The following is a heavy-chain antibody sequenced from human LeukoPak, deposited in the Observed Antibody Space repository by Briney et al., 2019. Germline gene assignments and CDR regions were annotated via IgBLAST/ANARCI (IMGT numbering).Heavy chain of an antibody. CDR3: ARDRESIVRGVPPYYYGMDV. CDR2: INPNSGGT. V-gene: IGHV1-2*02. CDR1: GYTFTGYY. J-gene: IGHJ6*02. Sequence: PSMKVSCKASGYTFTGYYMHWVRQAPGQGLEWMGWINPNSGGTNYTQKFQGRVTMTRDTSISTAYMELSRLRSDATAVYYCARDRESIVRGVPPYYYGMDVWGQGTTVTVSS. D-gene: IGHD3-10*01.